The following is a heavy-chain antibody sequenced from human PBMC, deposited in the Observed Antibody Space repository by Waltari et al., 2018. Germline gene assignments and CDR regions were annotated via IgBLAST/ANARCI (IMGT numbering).Heavy chain of an antibody. CDR2: ISGSGGST. J-gene: IGHJ6*02. D-gene: IGHD3-3*01. Sequence: EVQLLESGGGLVQPGGSLRLSCAASGFTFSSYAMSWVRQAPGKGLERVSAISGSGGSTYYADSVKGRFTISRDNSKNTLYLQMNSLRAEDTAVYYCAKDGHYDFWSGYTRYGMDVWGQGTTVTVSS. V-gene: IGHV3-23*01. CDR3: AKDGHYDFWSGYTRYGMDV. CDR1: GFTFSSYA.